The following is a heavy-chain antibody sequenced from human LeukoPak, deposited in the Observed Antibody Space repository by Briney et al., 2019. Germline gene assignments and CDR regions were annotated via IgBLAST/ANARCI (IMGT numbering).Heavy chain of an antibody. Sequence: GGSLRLSCAASGLTFSSYWMHWVRHAPGKGLVWVSRINSDGSSTSYADSVKGRFTISRDNAKNTLYLQMNSLRAEDTAVYYCARVIGGYSYGYPDYWGQGTLVTVSS. D-gene: IGHD5-18*01. CDR3: ARVIGGYSYGYPDY. V-gene: IGHV3-74*01. CDR1: GLTFSSYW. CDR2: INSDGSST. J-gene: IGHJ4*02.